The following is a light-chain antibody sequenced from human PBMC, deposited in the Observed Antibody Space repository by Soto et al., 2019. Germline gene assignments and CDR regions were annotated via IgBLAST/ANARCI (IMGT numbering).Light chain of an antibody. J-gene: IGLJ1*01. CDR2: GGT. CDR3: CSYAGITTYYV. V-gene: IGLV2-23*01. CDR1: SSDVGSYNL. Sequence: QSALTQPASVSGSPGQSITISCTGTSSDVGSYNLVSWYQQHPGEAPKLMSYGGTKRPSGVSNRFSGSKSGNTASLTISGLQAEDEADYYCCSYAGITTYYVFGTGTKLTVL.